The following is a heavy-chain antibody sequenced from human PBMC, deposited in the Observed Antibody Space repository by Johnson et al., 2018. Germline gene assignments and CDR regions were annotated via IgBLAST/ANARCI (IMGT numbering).Heavy chain of an antibody. V-gene: IGHV3-30*18. CDR3: AKEVPRVYYYYGMDV. CDR1: GFTFSSYG. CDR2: ISYDGSNK. J-gene: IGHJ6*02. Sequence: QVQLVQSGGGVVQPGRSLRLSCAASGFTFSSYGMHWVRQAPGKGLEWVAVISYDGSNKYYADSVKGRFTNSRDHSKNTLYLQMNSLRAEDTAVYYCAKEVPRVYYYYGMDVWGQGTTVTVFS.